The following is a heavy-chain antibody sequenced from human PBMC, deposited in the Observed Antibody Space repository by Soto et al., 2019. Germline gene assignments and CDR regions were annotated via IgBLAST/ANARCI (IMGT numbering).Heavy chain of an antibody. CDR3: TRGLASGDY. D-gene: IGHD6-6*01. J-gene: IGHJ4*02. CDR2: INPNGGST. CDR1: GYIFTNFY. V-gene: IGHV1-46*03. Sequence: QVQRVQPGAEVKKPGASVKFSCKASGYIFTNFYIPGVRQAPGQGLEWIGIINPNGGSTNYAQNFQGRVTMTRDTSTSTVYMDLSSLRSEDTAVYYCTRGLASGDYWGQGTLITVSS.